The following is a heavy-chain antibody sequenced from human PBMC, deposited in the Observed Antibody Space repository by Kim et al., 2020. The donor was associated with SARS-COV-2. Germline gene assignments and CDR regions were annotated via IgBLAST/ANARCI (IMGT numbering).Heavy chain of an antibody. CDR1: GFTFSSYA. CDR2: ISYDGSNK. V-gene: IGHV3-30*04. J-gene: IGHJ4*02. CDR3: ARDRDYGDHNFDY. D-gene: IGHD4-17*01. Sequence: GGSLRLSCAASGFTFSSYAMHWVRQAPGKGLEWVAVISYDGSNKYYADSVKGRFTISRDNSKNTLYLQMNSLRAEDTAVYYCARDRDYGDHNFDYWGQGTLVTVSS.